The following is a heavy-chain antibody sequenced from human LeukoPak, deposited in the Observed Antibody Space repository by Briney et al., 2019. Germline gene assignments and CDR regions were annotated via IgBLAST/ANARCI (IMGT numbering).Heavy chain of an antibody. J-gene: IGHJ4*02. Sequence: ASVKVSCKASGYTFTSYGISWVRQAPGQGLEWMGWISAYNGNTNYAQKLQGRVTMTTDTSTSTAYMELRSLRSDDTAVYYCASRGLAGVGLSVVGIDSYAYWGLGSLVTVSS. V-gene: IGHV1-18*01. CDR2: ISAYNGNT. D-gene: IGHD3-16*01. CDR1: GYTFTSYG. CDR3: ASRGLAGVGLSVVGIDSYAY.